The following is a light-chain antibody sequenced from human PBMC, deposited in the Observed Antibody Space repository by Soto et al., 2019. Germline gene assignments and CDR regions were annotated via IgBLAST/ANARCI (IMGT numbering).Light chain of an antibody. Sequence: DIQLTQSPSFLSASVGDRVTITCRASHDIANYLAWYQQKPGKAPKFLIYATSTFQSGLPSRFSGSGSGTEFTLTITSLQAEDFATYYCQQLRMYPSTFGGGTKVDIK. CDR3: QQLRMYPST. CDR2: ATS. J-gene: IGKJ4*01. V-gene: IGKV1-9*01. CDR1: HDIANY.